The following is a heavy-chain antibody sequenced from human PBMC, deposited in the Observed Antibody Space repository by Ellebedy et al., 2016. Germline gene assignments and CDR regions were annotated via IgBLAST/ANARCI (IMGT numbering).Heavy chain of an antibody. CDR3: ARDLDGLHSSSIY. CDR1: GGTFSSYA. D-gene: IGHD6-6*01. Sequence: SVKVSXXASGGTFSSYAISWVRQAPGQGLEWMGGIIPIFGTANYAQKFQGRVTITADESTSTAYMELSSLRSEDTAVYYCARDLDGLHSSSIYWGQGTLVTVSS. CDR2: IIPIFGTA. J-gene: IGHJ4*02. V-gene: IGHV1-69*13.